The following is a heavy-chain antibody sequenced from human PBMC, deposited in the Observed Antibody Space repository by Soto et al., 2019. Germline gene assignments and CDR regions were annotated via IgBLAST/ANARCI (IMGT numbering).Heavy chain of an antibody. D-gene: IGHD3-3*01. CDR3: ARLRFLDTSDAFAI. CDR1: GFTFSGYA. J-gene: IGHJ3*02. CDR2: ISYDGSNK. V-gene: IGHV3-30-3*01. Sequence: GGSLRLSFAASGFTFSGYAMDWVRQAPGKGLEWVAVISYDGSNKYYADSVKGRFTISRDNSKNTPYLQMNSLRAEDTAVYYCARLRFLDTSDAFAIWVQGTMVTVSS.